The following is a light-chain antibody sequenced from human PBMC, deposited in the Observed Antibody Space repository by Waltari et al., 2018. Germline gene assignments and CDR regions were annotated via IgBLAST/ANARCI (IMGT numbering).Light chain of an antibody. CDR3: QHYVRLPAT. Sequence: EVVLTQSPGTLSLSPGERATLSCRASQSVSRALAWYQQKPDQAPRLLIYGASIRATGIPDRFSGSGSGTDFSLTISRLEPADSAMYYCQHYVRLPATFGQGTKVEIK. CDR2: GAS. CDR1: QSVSRA. V-gene: IGKV3-20*01. J-gene: IGKJ1*01.